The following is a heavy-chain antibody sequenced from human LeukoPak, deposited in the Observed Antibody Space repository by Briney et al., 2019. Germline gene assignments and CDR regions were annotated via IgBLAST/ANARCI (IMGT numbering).Heavy chain of an antibody. J-gene: IGHJ6*03. CDR1: GFTFSSYG. V-gene: IGHV3-23*01. Sequence: GGSLRLSCAASGFTFSSYGMSWVRQAPGKGLEWVSVISGSGGSTYHADSVKGRFTISRDNSKNSLYLQMNSLRAEDTAVYYCARVPSGSYYLEQYYMDVWGKGTTVTISS. CDR3: ARVPSGSYYLEQYYMDV. D-gene: IGHD1-26*01. CDR2: ISGSGGST.